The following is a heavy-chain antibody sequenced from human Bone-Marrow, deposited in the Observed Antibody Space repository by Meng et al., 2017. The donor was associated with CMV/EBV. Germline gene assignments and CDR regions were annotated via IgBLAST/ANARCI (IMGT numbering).Heavy chain of an antibody. Sequence: GGSLKLSCAASGFTFDDYAMHWVRQAPGKGLEWVSGISWNSGSIGYADSVKGRFTISRDNAKNSLYLQMNSLRAEDTALYYCAKAPDEVGATHFDYWGQGTRVTVSS. J-gene: IGHJ4*02. CDR3: AKAPDEVGATHFDY. D-gene: IGHD1-26*01. CDR2: ISWNSGSI. V-gene: IGHV3-9*01. CDR1: GFTFDDYA.